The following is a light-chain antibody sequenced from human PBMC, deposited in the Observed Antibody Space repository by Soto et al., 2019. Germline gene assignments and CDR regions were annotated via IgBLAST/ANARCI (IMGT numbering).Light chain of an antibody. Sequence: ILLPLSPGTPPLSPGGMVTLSCRASQSVSSSYLAWYQQKPGQAPRLLIYGASSRATGIPDRFSGSGYGTDFTLTISRLEPEDFAVYYCQQYGRKFGQGTKVDIK. CDR3: QQYGRK. CDR1: QSVSSSY. J-gene: IGKJ1*01. V-gene: IGKV3-20*01. CDR2: GAS.